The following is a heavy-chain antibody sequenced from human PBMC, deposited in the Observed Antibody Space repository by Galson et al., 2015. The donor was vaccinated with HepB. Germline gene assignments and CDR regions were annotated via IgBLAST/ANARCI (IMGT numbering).Heavy chain of an antibody. CDR1: GFTFSTYW. CDR2: IKQDGSEK. V-gene: IGHV3-7*03. CDR3: VRVGSSWYSYLDS. Sequence: SLRLSCAASGFTFSTYWMTWVRQAPGKGLEWVANIKQDGSEKNYVDSVKGRFTISRDNAKNSLFLQMNSLRAEDTAVYYCVRVGSSWYSYLDSWGQGTIVTVSS. J-gene: IGHJ4*02. D-gene: IGHD6-13*01.